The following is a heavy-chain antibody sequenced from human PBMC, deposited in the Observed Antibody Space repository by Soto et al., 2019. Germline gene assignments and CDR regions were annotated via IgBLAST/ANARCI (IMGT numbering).Heavy chain of an antibody. D-gene: IGHD3-3*01. Sequence: QLQLQESGPGLVKPSETLSLTCTVSGGSISSSSYYWGWIRQPPGKGLEWIGSIYYSGSTYYNPSLKSRVTISVDTSKNQFSLKLSSVTAADTAVYYCARHAGYDFWSGFLVHYFDYWGQGTLVTVSS. CDR1: GGSISSSSYY. J-gene: IGHJ4*02. CDR3: ARHAGYDFWSGFLVHYFDY. CDR2: IYYSGST. V-gene: IGHV4-39*01.